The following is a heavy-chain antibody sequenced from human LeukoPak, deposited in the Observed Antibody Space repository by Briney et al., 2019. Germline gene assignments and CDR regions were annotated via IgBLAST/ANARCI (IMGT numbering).Heavy chain of an antibody. CDR2: INHSGST. D-gene: IGHD6-13*01. J-gene: IGHJ4*02. CDR3: ARAYSSSCRSQRY. V-gene: IGHV4-34*01. CDR1: GGSFSGYY. Sequence: SETLSLTCAVYGGSFSGYYWSWIRQPPGKGLEWIGEINHSGSTNYNPSLKSRVTIPVDTSKNQFSLKLSSVTAADTAVYYCARAYSSSCRSQRYWGQGTLVTVSS.